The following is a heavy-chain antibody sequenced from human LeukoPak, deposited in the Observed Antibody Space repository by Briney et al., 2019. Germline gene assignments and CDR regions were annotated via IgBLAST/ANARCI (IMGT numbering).Heavy chain of an antibody. V-gene: IGHV3-21*01. CDR2: ISSSSSYI. CDR3: ARDRYMTVTSPFNWFDP. D-gene: IGHD4-17*01. Sequence: GGSLRLSCAASGFTFDVYAMHWVRQAPGEGLEWVSSISSSSSYIYYADSVKGRFTISRDNAKNSLYLQMNSLTAEDTAVYYCARDRYMTVTSPFNWFDPWGQGTLVTVSS. CDR1: GFTFDVYA. J-gene: IGHJ5*02.